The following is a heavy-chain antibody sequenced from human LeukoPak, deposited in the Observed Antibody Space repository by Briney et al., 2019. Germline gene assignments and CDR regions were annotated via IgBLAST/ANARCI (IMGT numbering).Heavy chain of an antibody. J-gene: IGHJ4*02. V-gene: IGHV3-21*01. D-gene: IGHD1-26*01. CDR3: ARDWTTYNGSQYYFDF. CDR2: ISSSSSYI. CDR1: GFTFSSYS. Sequence: GGSLRLSCAASGFTFSSYSMNWVRQAPGKGLEWVSSISSSSSYIYYADSVKGRFTISRDNAKNSLYLQMNTLRAEDTAVYYCARDWTTYNGSQYYFDFWGQGTLVTVSS.